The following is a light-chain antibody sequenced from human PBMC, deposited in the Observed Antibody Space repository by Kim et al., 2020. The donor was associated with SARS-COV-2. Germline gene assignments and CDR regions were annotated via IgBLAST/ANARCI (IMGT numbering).Light chain of an antibody. CDR1: KVWATY. V-gene: IGLV3-1*01. Sequence: VSPGQTASITFSGDKVWATYASYYQQRPCQPPVLFCYQDTKPPSGIPARCSGSTPGNTATLTISGTPAMDESDYYCQAWDTSTYVFGAGTKLTVL. CDR2: QDT. CDR3: QAWDTSTYV. J-gene: IGLJ1*01.